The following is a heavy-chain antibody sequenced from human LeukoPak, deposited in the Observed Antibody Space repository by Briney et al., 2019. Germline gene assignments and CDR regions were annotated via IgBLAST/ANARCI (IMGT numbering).Heavy chain of an antibody. V-gene: IGHV3-7*01. CDR3: ARERDSGYASLYYYYYMDV. CDR1: GFTSSKDW. D-gene: IGHD5-12*01. CDR2: IKQDGSEK. J-gene: IGHJ6*03. Sequence: GGSLRLSCAVSGFTSSKDWMSWVRQAPGKGLEWVANIKQDGSEKNYVDSVKGRFTVSKDNAKNSLYLQMNSLRAEDTAVYYCARERDSGYASLYYYYYMDVWGKGTTVTVSS.